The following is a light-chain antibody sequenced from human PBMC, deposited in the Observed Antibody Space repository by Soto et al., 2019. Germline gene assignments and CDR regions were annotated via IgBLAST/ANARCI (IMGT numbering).Light chain of an antibody. J-gene: IGKJ1*01. CDR1: QGVSTW. CDR3: QQYDDFRT. V-gene: IGKV1-5*03. CDR2: EAS. Sequence: IQLTMSLSTLSGTVRDRVTITCRASQGVSTWLAWYQQRPSQAPKLLVYEASKLQSGVPSRFSASGSVRDFTVASSGLQPEDSATYYCQQYDDFRTFGQGTKVDIK.